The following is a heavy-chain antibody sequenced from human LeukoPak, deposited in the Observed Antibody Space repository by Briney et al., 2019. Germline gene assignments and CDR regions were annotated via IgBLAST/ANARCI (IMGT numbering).Heavy chain of an antibody. V-gene: IGHV3-7*03. CDR2: IRQDGGEE. J-gene: IGHJ6*02. Sequence: PGGSLRLSCAASGFTFSNYWMSWVRQAPGKGLEWVANIRQDGGEESYVDSVKGRFTISRDNAKNSLYLQMNSLRAEDTAVYYCAREWGYYGSGSYSPYGMDVWGQGTTVTVSS. CDR1: GFTFSNYW. D-gene: IGHD3-10*01. CDR3: AREWGYYGSGSYSPYGMDV.